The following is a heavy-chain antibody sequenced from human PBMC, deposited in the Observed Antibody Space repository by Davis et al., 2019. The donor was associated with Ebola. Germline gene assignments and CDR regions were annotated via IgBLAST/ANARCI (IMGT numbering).Heavy chain of an antibody. CDR3: ARDRLGMDV. J-gene: IGHJ6*02. CDR1: GYTFSGYY. Sequence: ASVKVSCKASGYTFSGYYMHWVRQAPGQGLEWMGWINPTSGGTDYAQKFQGRVTVTRDTSITTAYMELSRLRSDDTAVYYCARDRLGMDVWGQGTTVTVSS. V-gene: IGHV1-2*02. CDR2: INPTSGGT.